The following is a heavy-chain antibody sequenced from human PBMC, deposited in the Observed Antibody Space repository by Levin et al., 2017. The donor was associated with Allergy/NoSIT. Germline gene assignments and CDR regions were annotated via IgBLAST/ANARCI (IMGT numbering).Heavy chain of an antibody. CDR1: GFTFSSYG. J-gene: IGHJ3*02. V-gene: IGHV3-30*18. CDR2: ISYDGSNQ. D-gene: IGHD6-19*01. Sequence: LSLTCAASGFTFSSYGMHWVRQAPGKGLEWVAVISYDGSNQYYADSVKGRFTISRDNSKNTLYLLMNSLRPEDTAVYYCAKDPSGWPTPWASDAFDIWGQGTMVTVSS. CDR3: AKDPSGWPTPWASDAFDI.